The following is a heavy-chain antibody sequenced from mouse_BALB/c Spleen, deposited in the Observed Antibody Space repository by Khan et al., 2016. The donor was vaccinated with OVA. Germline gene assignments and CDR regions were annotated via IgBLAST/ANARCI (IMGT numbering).Heavy chain of an antibody. CDR1: GYTFTSYW. J-gene: IGHJ4*01. V-gene: IGHV1S41*01. D-gene: IGHD1-1*01. CDR2: IAPGSGSD. CDR3: ATSNDCCSSVYAQDY. Sequence: DLVKPGASVTLSCKASGYTFTSYWIHWIKQRTGQGLEWIGHIAPGSGSDYYNAMFKCKATLTVDTSSSTAYFQLNSLSSEDFAVYFCATSNDCCSSVYAQDYWGQGTSVTVSS.